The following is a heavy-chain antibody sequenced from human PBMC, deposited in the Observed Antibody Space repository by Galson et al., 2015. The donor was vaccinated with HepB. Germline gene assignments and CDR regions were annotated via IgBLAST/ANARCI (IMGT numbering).Heavy chain of an antibody. CDR2: IWYDGSNK. V-gene: IGHV3-33*01. D-gene: IGHD1-20*01. Sequence: SLRLSCAASGFTFSSYGMHWVRQAPGKGLEWVAVIWYDGSNKYYADSVKGRFTISRDNSKNTLYLQMNSLRAEDTAVYYCARDWGITGTSCVYWGQGTLVTVSS. CDR3: ARDWGITGTSCVY. J-gene: IGHJ4*02. CDR1: GFTFSSYG.